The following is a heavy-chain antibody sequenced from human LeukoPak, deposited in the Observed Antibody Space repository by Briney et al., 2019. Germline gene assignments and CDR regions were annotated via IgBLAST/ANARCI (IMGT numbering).Heavy chain of an antibody. CDR2: IYYSGST. D-gene: IGHD6-6*01. Sequence: PSETLSLTCTVSGGSISSYYWSWIRQPPGKGLEWIGYIYYSGSTNCNPSPKSRDTISVDTSKNQFSLRLSSVTAADTAVYYCARGVKIEYSSSSRNWFFDLWGRGTLVTVSS. CDR3: ARGVKIEYSSSSRNWFFDL. CDR1: GGSISSYY. J-gene: IGHJ2*01. V-gene: IGHV4-59*08.